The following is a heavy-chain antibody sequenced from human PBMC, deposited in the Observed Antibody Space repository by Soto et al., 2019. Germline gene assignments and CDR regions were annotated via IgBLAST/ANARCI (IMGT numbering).Heavy chain of an antibody. D-gene: IGHD3-3*02. CDR3: ARGSISPDAGIRWDWFDP. V-gene: IGHV1-3*01. Sequence: ASVKVSCKASGYTFTSYAMHWVRQAPGQRLEWMGWINAGNGNTKYSQKFQGRVTVTRDTSASTAYMELSSLRSEDTAVYYCARGSISPDAGIRWDWFDPWGQGTLVTVSS. CDR2: INAGNGNT. CDR1: GYTFTSYA. J-gene: IGHJ5*02.